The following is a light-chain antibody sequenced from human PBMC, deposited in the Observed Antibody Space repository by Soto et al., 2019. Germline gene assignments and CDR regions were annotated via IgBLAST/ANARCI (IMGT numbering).Light chain of an antibody. CDR3: QQYVSWT. CDR2: GTS. J-gene: IGKJ1*01. Sequence: EFVLTQSPGTLSVSPGERATLSCRASQTISSNYLAWYQQKPGQAPSLLIYGTSNRATGIPDRFSGSGSGTAFTLTISRLEPEDSAIYYCQQYVSWTFGQGTKVEIK. V-gene: IGKV3-20*01. CDR1: QTISSNY.